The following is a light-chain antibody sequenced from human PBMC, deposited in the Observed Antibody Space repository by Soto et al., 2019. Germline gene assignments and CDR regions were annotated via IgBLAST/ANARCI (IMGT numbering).Light chain of an antibody. CDR3: SSYTTSSTLLDV. CDR1: SSDVGGYNY. V-gene: IGLV2-14*01. J-gene: IGLJ1*01. Sequence: QSALTQPASVSGSPGQSITISCTGTSSDVGGYNYVSWYQQHPGKAPKLMIYAVSNRPSGVSTRFSGSKTGNTASLTTSGLQAEDEADYHCSSYTTSSTLLDVFGTGTKLTVL. CDR2: AVS.